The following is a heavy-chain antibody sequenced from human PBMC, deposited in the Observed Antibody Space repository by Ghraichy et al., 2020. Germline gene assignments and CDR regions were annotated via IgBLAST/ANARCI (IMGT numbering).Heavy chain of an antibody. CDR1: GYTFTSYG. D-gene: IGHD2-15*01. CDR2: INAYSDNT. CDR3: ARLALAVPYAMDV. V-gene: IGHV1-18*01. J-gene: IGHJ6*02. Sequence: ASVKVSCKASGYTFTSYGISWVRQDPGQGLEWMGWINAYSDNTDFAQKLQGRVTMTTDTSTGTAYMELRSLGSDDTAVYYCARLALAVPYAMDVWGQGTTVTVSS.